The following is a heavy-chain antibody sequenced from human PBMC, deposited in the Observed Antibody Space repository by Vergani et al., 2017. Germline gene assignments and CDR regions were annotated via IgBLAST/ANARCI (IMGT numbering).Heavy chain of an antibody. J-gene: IGHJ4*02. CDR2: ISSSSSYT. D-gene: IGHD3-9*01. CDR3: ARVGDDILTGYYIPIDY. V-gene: IGHV3-11*05. Sequence: QVQLVESGGGLVKPGGSLRLSCAASGFTFSDYYMSWIRQAPGKGLEWVSYISSSSSYTNYADSVKGRFTISRDNAKNSLYLQMNSLRAEDTAVYYCARVGDDILTGYYIPIDYWGQGTLVTVSS. CDR1: GFTFSDYY.